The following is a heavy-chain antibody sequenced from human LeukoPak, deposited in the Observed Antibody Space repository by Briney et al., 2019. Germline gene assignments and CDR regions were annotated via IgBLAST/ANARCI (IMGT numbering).Heavy chain of an antibody. CDR1: GFTLNGNP. Sequence: GGSLRLSRAASGFTLNGNPMSWVRQAPGRGLEWVSAITGRGDITKYADSVKGRFTISRDNSRNTLYLQMNSLRVEDTAVYYCAEEGRRPSPAFEIWGQRTMVTVSS. J-gene: IGHJ3*02. CDR2: ITGRGDIT. V-gene: IGHV3-23*01. CDR3: AEEGRRPSPAFEI.